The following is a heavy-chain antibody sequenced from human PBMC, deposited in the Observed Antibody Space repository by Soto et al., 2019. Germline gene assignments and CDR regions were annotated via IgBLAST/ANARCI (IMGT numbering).Heavy chain of an antibody. CDR3: ARVGILPPRAFDI. CDR2: IKQDGSEK. J-gene: IGHJ3*02. Sequence: PGGSLRRSCAASGFTFSSYWMSWVRQAPGKGLECVANIKQDGSEKYYVDSVKGRFTISRDNAKNSLYLQMNSLRAEDTAVYYCARVGILPPRAFDIWGQGTMVNDSS. V-gene: IGHV3-7*03. D-gene: IGHD1-20*01. CDR1: GFTFSSYW.